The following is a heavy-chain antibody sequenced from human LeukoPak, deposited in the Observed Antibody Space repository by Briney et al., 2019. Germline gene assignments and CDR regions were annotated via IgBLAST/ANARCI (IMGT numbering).Heavy chain of an antibody. J-gene: IGHJ1*01. Sequence: SETLSLTCAVYGGSFSGYYWSWIRQPPGKGLEWIGEINHSGSTNYNPSLKSRVTISVDTSKNQFSLKLSSVSAADTAVYYCARGISGWRPEYFQHWGQGTLVTVSS. CDR2: INHSGST. CDR1: GGSFSGYY. V-gene: IGHV4-34*01. CDR3: ARGISGWRPEYFQH. D-gene: IGHD6-19*01.